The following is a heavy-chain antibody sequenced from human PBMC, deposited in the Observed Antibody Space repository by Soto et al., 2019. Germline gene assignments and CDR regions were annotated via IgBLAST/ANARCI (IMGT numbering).Heavy chain of an antibody. Sequence: QVQLQESGPGLVKPSQTLSLTCTVSGGSISNGAYYWSWIRQHPGKGLEWIGYIHYSGSTYSNPSLESRVAISKDTFKNQFSQKLSSVTAADTAVYYCARGGNFQGHFWGQGTLVTVSS. CDR1: GGSISNGAYY. J-gene: IGHJ4*02. D-gene: IGHD1-1*01. V-gene: IGHV4-31*03. CDR2: IHYSGST. CDR3: ARGGNFQGHF.